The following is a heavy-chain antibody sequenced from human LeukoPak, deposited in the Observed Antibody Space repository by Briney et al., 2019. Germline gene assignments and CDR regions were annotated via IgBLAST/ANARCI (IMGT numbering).Heavy chain of an antibody. CDR1: GYTFTNYN. D-gene: IGHD7-27*01. CDR2: MNPNSGNT. J-gene: IGHJ6*02. Sequence: ASVKVSCKASGYTFTNYNINWVRQATGQGLEWMGWMNPNSGNTGYAQKFQGRVTMTRNTSISTAYMELSSLRSEDTAVYYCARVKNWDPLTNYYYYGMDVWGQGTTVTVSS. V-gene: IGHV1-8*01. CDR3: ARVKNWDPLTNYYYYGMDV.